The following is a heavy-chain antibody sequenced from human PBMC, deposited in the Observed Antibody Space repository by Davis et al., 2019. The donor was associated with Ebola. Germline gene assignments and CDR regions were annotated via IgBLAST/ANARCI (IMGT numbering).Heavy chain of an antibody. D-gene: IGHD5-12*01. CDR3: ARGGYSGYEGYFDY. V-gene: IGHV3-7*01. Sequence: GESLKISCTASGFTFSDYWMSWVRQAPGKGLEWVANIKPDGSEKYYVDSVKGRFTISRDNAKNSLYLQMNSLRDEDTAVYYCARGGYSGYEGYFDYWGQGTLVTVSS. CDR1: GFTFSDYW. J-gene: IGHJ4*02. CDR2: IKPDGSEK.